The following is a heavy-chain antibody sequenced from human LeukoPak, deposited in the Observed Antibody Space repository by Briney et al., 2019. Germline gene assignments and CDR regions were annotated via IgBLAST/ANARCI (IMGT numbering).Heavy chain of an antibody. V-gene: IGHV3-7*01. J-gene: IGHJ4*02. D-gene: IGHD7-27*01. CDR1: GFTFSSYA. CDR2: IKQDGSEK. CDR3: ATQTNWGFFDY. Sequence: GGSLRLSCAASGFTFSSYAMSWVRQAPGKGLEWVANIKQDGSEKYYVDSVKGRFTISRDNAKNSLYLQMNSLRAEDTAVYYSATQTNWGFFDYWGQGTLVTVSS.